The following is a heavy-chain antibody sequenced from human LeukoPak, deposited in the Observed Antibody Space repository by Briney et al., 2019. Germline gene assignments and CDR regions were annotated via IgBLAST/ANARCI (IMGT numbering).Heavy chain of an antibody. CDR3: ARGRGTEDYTQHSFDI. D-gene: IGHD4-11*01. CDR2: IKSTSSII. J-gene: IGHJ3*02. Sequence: GGSLRLSCVASGFTFSGFSMNWVRQAPGTGLEWVSYIKSTSSIIYYADSVKGRFTISRDNAKNSLYLQMNSLRVEDTAVYYCARGRGTEDYTQHSFDIWGQGTVVTVSS. V-gene: IGHV3-48*04. CDR1: GFTFSGFS.